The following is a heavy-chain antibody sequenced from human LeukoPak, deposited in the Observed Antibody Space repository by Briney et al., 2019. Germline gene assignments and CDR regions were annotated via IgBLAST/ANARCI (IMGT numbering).Heavy chain of an antibody. D-gene: IGHD3-9*01. CDR3: AKWGDYDVLTGYYDPDY. CDR2: ITGSGGST. CDR1: GFTFSNYA. J-gene: IGHJ4*02. Sequence: GASLRLSCAASGFTFSNYAMSWVRQAPGKGLEWVSAITGSGGSTYYADSVKGRFTISRDNSKNTLYLQMNSLRAEDTAVYYCAKWGDYDVLTGYYDPDYWGQGILVTVSS. V-gene: IGHV3-23*01.